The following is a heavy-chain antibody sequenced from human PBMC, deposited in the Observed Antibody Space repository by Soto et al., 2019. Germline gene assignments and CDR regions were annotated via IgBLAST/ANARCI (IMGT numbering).Heavy chain of an antibody. CDR3: ARATTTVTTYDY. Sequence: ASVKVSCKASGYTFTGYYMHWARQAPGQGLEWMGWINPNSGGTNYAQKFQGWVTMTRDTSISTAYMELSRLRSDDTAVYYCARATTTVTTYDYWGQGTLVTVSS. CDR1: GYTFTGYY. V-gene: IGHV1-2*04. CDR2: INPNSGGT. D-gene: IGHD4-17*01. J-gene: IGHJ4*02.